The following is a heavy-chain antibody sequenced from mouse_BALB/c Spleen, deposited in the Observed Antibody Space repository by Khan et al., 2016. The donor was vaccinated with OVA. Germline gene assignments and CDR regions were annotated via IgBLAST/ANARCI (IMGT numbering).Heavy chain of an antibody. D-gene: IGHD1-3*01. CDR3: ARIKDI. Sequence: QVQLKVSGPGLVAPSQSLSITCTVSWFSLTSYGVHWVRQSPGKGLEWLGVIWVGGITNYNSALMSRLSICKDNTKSQVFLKMDSLQTDDTAMYYCARIKDIWGQGTTLTVSS. CDR1: WFSLTSYG. CDR2: IWVGGIT. J-gene: IGHJ2*01. V-gene: IGHV2-9*02.